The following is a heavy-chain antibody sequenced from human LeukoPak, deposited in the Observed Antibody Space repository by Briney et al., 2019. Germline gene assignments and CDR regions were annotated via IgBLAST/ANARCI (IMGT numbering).Heavy chain of an antibody. CDR2: ISGSGGST. CDR3: AKMQNYYDSSGYELDY. V-gene: IGHV3-23*01. D-gene: IGHD3-22*01. J-gene: IGHJ4*02. Sequence: GGSLRLSCAASGFTFSSYAMSWVRQAPGKGLERVSAISGSGGSTYYADSVKGRFTISRDNSKNTLYLQMNSLRAEDTAVYYCAKMQNYYDSSGYELDYWGQGTLVTVSS. CDR1: GFTFSSYA.